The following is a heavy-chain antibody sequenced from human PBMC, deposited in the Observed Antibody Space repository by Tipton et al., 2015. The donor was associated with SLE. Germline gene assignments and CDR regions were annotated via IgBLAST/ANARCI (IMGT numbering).Heavy chain of an antibody. V-gene: IGHV3-64D*06. J-gene: IGHJ3*02. CDR3: AREGDLEPTAFDI. CDR1: GFIFSTYA. Sequence: SLRLSCSASGFIFSTYAMHWVRQAPGKGLEYVSAISSNAGSTYYVDSVKGRFTISRDNSKNTLYLQMSSLRAEDTAVYYCAREGDLEPTAFDIWGQGTMVTVSS. CDR2: ISSNAGST. D-gene: IGHD1-1*01.